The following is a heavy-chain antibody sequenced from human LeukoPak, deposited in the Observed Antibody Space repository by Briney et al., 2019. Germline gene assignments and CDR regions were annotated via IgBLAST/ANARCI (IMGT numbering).Heavy chain of an antibody. Sequence: GGSLRLSCAASGFTFSSYAMSWVRQAPGKGLEWVSAISGSGGSTYYADSVKGRFTISRDNSKNTLYLQMNSLRAEDTAVYYCAKLGVGATTFFGFDYWGQGTLVTVSS. V-gene: IGHV3-23*01. CDR1: GFTFSSYA. CDR2: ISGSGGST. CDR3: AKLGVGATTFFGFDY. J-gene: IGHJ4*02. D-gene: IGHD1-26*01.